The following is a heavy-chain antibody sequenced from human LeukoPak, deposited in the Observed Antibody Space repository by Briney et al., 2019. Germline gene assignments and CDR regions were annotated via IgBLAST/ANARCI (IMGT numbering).Heavy chain of an antibody. Sequence: GGSLRLSCAASGFTFSSYSMNWVRQAPGKGLEWVSSISSSSYIYYADSVKGRFTISRDNAKNSLYLQMNSLRAEDTAVYYCARLLVTKGGFDYWGQGTLVTVSS. CDR3: ARLLVTKGGFDY. D-gene: IGHD2-21*02. CDR1: GFTFSSYS. V-gene: IGHV3-21*01. CDR2: ISSSSYI. J-gene: IGHJ4*02.